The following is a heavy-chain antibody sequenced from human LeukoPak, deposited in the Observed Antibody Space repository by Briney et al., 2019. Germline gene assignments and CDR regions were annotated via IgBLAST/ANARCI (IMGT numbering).Heavy chain of an antibody. CDR3: ARGVVVVAAREFDY. CDR2: ISSSSSTI. CDR1: GFTLSSYS. J-gene: IGHJ4*02. D-gene: IGHD2-15*01. Sequence: AGSLRLSGAASGFTLSSYSMNWVRQASGKGLEWVSYISSSSSTIYYADSVKGRFTISRDNAKNSLYLQMNSLRDEDTAVYYCARGVVVVAAREFDYWGQGTLVTVSS. V-gene: IGHV3-48*02.